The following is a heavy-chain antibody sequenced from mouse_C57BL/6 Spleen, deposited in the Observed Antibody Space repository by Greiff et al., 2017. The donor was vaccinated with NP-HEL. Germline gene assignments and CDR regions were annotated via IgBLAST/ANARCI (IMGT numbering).Heavy chain of an antibody. CDR1: GYTFTSYW. D-gene: IGHD1-1*01. CDR2: IHPNSGST. J-gene: IGHJ3*01. CDR3: ARSEVITTVVPGAWFAY. V-gene: IGHV1-64*01. Sequence: QVQLQQPGAELVKPGASVKLSCKASGYTFTSYWMHWVKQRPGQGLEWIGMIHPNSGSTNYNEKFKSKATLTVDKSSSTAYMQLSSLTSEDSAVYYCARSEVITTVVPGAWFAYWGQGTLVTVSA.